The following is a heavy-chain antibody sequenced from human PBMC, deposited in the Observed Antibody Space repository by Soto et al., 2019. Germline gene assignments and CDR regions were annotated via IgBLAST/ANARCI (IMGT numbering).Heavy chain of an antibody. CDR3: ARDRRIAVASYYFDY. Sequence: TSVKVSLKSSGVTFISYAISWVLQAPGQGLEWMGGIIPIFGTANYAQKFQGRVTITADKSTSTAYMELSSLRSEDTAVYYCARDRRIAVASYYFDYWGQGTLVTVSS. D-gene: IGHD6-19*01. CDR1: GVTFISYA. J-gene: IGHJ4*02. CDR2: IIPIFGTA. V-gene: IGHV1-69*06.